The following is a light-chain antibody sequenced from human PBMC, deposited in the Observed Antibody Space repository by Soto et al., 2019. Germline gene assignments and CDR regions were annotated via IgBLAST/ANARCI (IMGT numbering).Light chain of an antibody. J-gene: IGLJ1*01. CDR2: EVT. CDR3: SSYATGDNYV. CDR1: SSDVGGYTY. Sequence: QSALTQPPSASGSLGQSVTISCTGTSSDVGGYTYVSWYQQHPGKAPKVVIYEVTKRPSGVPDRFSGSKSGNTASLTVSGLQAEDEADYYCSSYATGDNYVFGSGTKVTVL. V-gene: IGLV2-8*01.